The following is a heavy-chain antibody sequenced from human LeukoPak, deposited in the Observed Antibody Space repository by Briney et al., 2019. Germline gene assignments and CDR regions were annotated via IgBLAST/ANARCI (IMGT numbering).Heavy chain of an antibody. CDR3: AREYSSSSGYYYYYYMDV. Sequence: SETLSLTCTVSGGSISSYYWSWIRQPPGKGLEWIGYIYYSGSTNYNPSLKSRVTISVDTSNNQFSLQLSSVTAADTAVYYCAREYSSSSGYYYYYYMDVWGKGTTGTVSS. J-gene: IGHJ6*03. CDR1: GGSISSYY. D-gene: IGHD6-6*01. CDR2: IYYSGST. V-gene: IGHV4-59*01.